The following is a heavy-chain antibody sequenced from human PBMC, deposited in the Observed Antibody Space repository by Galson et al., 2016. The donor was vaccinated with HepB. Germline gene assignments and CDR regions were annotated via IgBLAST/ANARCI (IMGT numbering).Heavy chain of an antibody. CDR1: GFSFSSYV. CDR3: ARDPGIAASNRVGENAFDM. CDR2: IWYDGSIQ. V-gene: IGHV3-33*01. D-gene: IGHD6-13*01. Sequence: SLRLSCATSGFSFSSYVMHWVRQAPGKGLEWVAIIWYDGSIQDYADSVKGRFTVSRDNSKNTVFLQMKTLSVEDKAVYYCARDPGIAASNRVGENAFDMWGQGTMATVSS. J-gene: IGHJ3*02.